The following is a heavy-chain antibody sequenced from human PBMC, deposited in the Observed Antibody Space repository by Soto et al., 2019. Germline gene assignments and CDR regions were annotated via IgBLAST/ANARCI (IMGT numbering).Heavy chain of an antibody. Sequence: GAAVKVSCKVCGYTLTELSMHWVRQAPGKGLEWMGGFDPEDGETIYAQKFQGRVTMTEDTSTDTAYMELSSLRSEDTAVYYCATRRITGTTVFDYWGQGTLVTVSS. D-gene: IGHD1-20*01. J-gene: IGHJ4*02. V-gene: IGHV1-24*01. CDR1: GYTLTELS. CDR2: FDPEDGET. CDR3: ATRRITGTTVFDY.